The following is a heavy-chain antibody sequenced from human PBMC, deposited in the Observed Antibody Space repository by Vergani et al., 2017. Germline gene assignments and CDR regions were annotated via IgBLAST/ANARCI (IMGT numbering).Heavy chain of an antibody. J-gene: IGHJ4*02. CDR1: GLTFRSYS. D-gene: IGHD5-12*01. CDR2: ISSSSSYI. Sequence: EVQLVESGGGLVKPGGSLRLSCAASGLTFRSYSMNWVRPAPGKGREWVAYISSSSSYIYYADSVKGRLTISRDNAKNSLYLQMNSLRAEDTAVYYCARDGYSGRCWGQGTLVTVSS. CDR3: ARDGYSGRC. V-gene: IGHV3-21*01.